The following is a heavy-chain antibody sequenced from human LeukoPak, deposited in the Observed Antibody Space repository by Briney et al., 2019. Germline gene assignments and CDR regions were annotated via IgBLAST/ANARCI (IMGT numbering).Heavy chain of an antibody. Sequence: SETLSLTCTVSGGSISSFYWSWIRQPPGKGLEWIGSIYYSGSTNYNPSLKSRVTISVDTSKNQFSLKLSSVTAADTAVYYCASARDFDWEGMWNWGQGTLVTVSS. V-gene: IGHV4-59*08. CDR1: GGSISSFY. CDR3: ASARDFDWEGMWN. CDR2: IYYSGST. J-gene: IGHJ4*02. D-gene: IGHD3-9*01.